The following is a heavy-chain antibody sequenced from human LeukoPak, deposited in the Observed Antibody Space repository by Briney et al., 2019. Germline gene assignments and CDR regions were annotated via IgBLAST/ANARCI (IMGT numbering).Heavy chain of an antibody. Sequence: GGSLRLSCEASGFTFSSYGMHWVRQAPGKGLEGVAVIWYDGSNKYYADSVKGRFTISRDNSKNMLDLQMNSLRAEDTAVYYCARAPASDYGGNWGQGTLVTVSS. CDR3: ARAPASDYGGN. D-gene: IGHD4-23*01. CDR2: IWYDGSNK. V-gene: IGHV3-33*01. CDR1: GFTFSSYG. J-gene: IGHJ4*02.